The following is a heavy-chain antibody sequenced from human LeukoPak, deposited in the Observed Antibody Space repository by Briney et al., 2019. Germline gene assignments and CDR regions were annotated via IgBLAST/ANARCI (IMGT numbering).Heavy chain of an antibody. CDR1: GFTFSNYA. CDR3: ARDNDGGNSGHFDY. D-gene: IGHD4-23*01. Sequence: GGSLRLSCAASGFTFSNYAMNWVRQAPGKGLEWVSSISSSNYIYYADSVKGRFTISRDNAKNSLYLQMNSLRAEDTAVYYCARDNDGGNSGHFDYWGQGTLVTVSS. J-gene: IGHJ4*02. V-gene: IGHV3-21*01. CDR2: ISSSNYI.